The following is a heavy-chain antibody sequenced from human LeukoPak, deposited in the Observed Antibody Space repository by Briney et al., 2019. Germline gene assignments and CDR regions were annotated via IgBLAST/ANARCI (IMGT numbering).Heavy chain of an antibody. CDR3: AKDPGVVPAHYFDY. CDR1: GFTFSSYA. V-gene: IGHV3-23*01. D-gene: IGHD2-2*01. CDR2: TGSTGAST. J-gene: IGHJ4*02. Sequence: PGGSLRLSCAASGFTFSSYAMNWVRQAPGKGLEWVSGTGSTGASTFYADSVKGRFTVSRDNSKNTLSLQMNSLRAEDTAVYYCAKDPGVVPAHYFDYWGQGTLVTVSS.